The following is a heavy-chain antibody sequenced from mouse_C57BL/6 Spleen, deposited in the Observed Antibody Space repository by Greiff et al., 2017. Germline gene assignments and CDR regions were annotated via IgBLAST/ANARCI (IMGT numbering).Heavy chain of an antibody. CDR3: ASPLYYGNSWFAY. CDR1: GFSLTSYG. J-gene: IGHJ3*01. D-gene: IGHD2-1*01. V-gene: IGHV2-2*01. Sequence: VQVVESGPGLVQPSQSLSITCTVSGFSLTSYGVHWVRQSPGKGLEWLGVIWSGGSTDYNAAFISRLSISTDNSKSQVFFKMTSLQADDTAIYYCASPLYYGNSWFAYWGQGTLVTVSA. CDR2: IWSGGST.